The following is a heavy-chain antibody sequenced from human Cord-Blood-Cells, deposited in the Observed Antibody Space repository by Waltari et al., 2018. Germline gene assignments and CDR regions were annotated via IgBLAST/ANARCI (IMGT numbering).Heavy chain of an antibody. CDR2: IKSKTDGGTT. J-gene: IGHJ4*02. D-gene: IGHD1-26*01. Sequence: EVQLVESGGGLVKPGGSLRLSCAASGLTFRNAGLSWSRQAPGKGLEWVGRIKSKTDGGTTDYAAPVKGRFTISRDDSKNTLYLQMNSLKTEDTAVYYCTTAQALGATDYWGQGTLVTVSS. V-gene: IGHV3-15*01. CDR1: GLTFRNAG. CDR3: TTAQALGATDY.